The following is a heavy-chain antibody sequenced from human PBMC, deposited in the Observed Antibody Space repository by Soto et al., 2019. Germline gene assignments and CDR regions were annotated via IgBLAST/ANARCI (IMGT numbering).Heavy chain of an antibody. CDR2: ISYDGSNK. V-gene: IGHV3-30-3*01. J-gene: IGHJ3*01. Sequence: QVQLVESGGGVVQPGRSLRLSCAASGFTFSTYNMHWVRQAPGKGLEWVAVISYDGSNKYYTDSVKGRFTISRDNSKNSLCVQMNSLRAEDSAVSYCSSDGYCSENDFLFDSFDFWGQGTMVTVSS. CDR3: SSDGYCSENDFLFDSFDF. D-gene: IGHD2-2*03. CDR1: GFTFSTYN.